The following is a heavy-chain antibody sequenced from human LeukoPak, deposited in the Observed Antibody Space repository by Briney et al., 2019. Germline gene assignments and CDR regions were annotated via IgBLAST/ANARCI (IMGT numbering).Heavy chain of an antibody. J-gene: IGHJ5*02. CDR2: INHSGST. V-gene: IGHV4-34*01. CDR3: ARDKIAAAGGFDWFDP. Sequence: PSETLSLTCAVYGGSFSGYYWSWIRQPPGKGLEWIGEINHSGSTNYNPSLKSRVTISVDTSKNQFSLKLSSVTATDTAVYYCARDKIAAAGGFDWFDPWGQGTLVTVSS. D-gene: IGHD6-13*01. CDR1: GGSFSGYY.